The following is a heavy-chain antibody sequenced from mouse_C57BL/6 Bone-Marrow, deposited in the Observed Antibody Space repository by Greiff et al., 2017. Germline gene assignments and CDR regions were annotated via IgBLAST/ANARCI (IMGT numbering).Heavy chain of an antibody. CDR2: IYPRSGNT. Sequence: VQLQQSGAELARPGASVKLSCKASGYTFTSYGISWVKQRTGQGLEWIGEIYPRSGNTYYNEKFKGKATLTADKSSSTAYMELRSLTSEDSAVYFCARGYYYGYYYAMDYWGQGTSVTVSS. D-gene: IGHD1-1*01. CDR3: ARGYYYGYYYAMDY. J-gene: IGHJ4*01. V-gene: IGHV1-81*01. CDR1: GYTFTSYG.